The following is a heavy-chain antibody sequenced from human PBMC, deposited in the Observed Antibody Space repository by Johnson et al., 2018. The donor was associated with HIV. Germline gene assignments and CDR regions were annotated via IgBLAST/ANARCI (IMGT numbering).Heavy chain of an antibody. Sequence: QVQLVESGGGVVQPGRSLRLSCATSGFTFSSYAMHWVRQAPGKGLEWIGFMSYDGNNKYYADSVKGRFTISRDNSKNTLYLQMNSLRAEDTALYYCARDQAPWGDDAFDIWGQGTMVNVSS. CDR3: ARDQAPWGDDAFDI. CDR2: MSYDGNNK. J-gene: IGHJ3*02. V-gene: IGHV3-30-3*01. CDR1: GFTFSSYA. D-gene: IGHD3-16*01.